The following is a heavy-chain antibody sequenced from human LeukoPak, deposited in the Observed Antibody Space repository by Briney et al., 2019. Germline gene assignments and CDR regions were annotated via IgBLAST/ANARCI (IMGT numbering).Heavy chain of an antibody. J-gene: IGHJ4*02. CDR3: AGGPIGYSSSWRYFDY. CDR2: ISVYNGNT. CDR1: GYTFASYG. Sequence: ASVKVSCKASGYTFASYGISWVRQAPGQGLEWMGWISVYNGNTNSAQKLQGRATMTTDTSTSTAYMELRSLRSDDTAVYYCAGGPIGYSSSWRYFDYWGQGTLVTVSS. V-gene: IGHV1-18*01. D-gene: IGHD6-13*01.